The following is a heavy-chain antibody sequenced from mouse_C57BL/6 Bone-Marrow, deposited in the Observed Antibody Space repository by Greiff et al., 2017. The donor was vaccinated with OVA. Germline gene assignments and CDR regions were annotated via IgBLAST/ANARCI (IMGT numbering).Heavy chain of an antibody. CDR2: ISGGSSTI. Sequence: EVKLMESGGGLVKPGGSLKLSCAASGFTFSDYGMHWVRQAPEKGLEWVAYISGGSSTIYYADTVKGRFTISRDNAKNTLFLQMTSLRSEDTAMYYCARGDYYAMDYWGQGTSVTVSS. V-gene: IGHV5-17*01. CDR3: ARGDYYAMDY. CDR1: GFTFSDYG. J-gene: IGHJ4*01.